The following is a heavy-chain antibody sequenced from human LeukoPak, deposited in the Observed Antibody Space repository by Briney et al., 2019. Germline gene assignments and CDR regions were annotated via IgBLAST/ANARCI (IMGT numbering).Heavy chain of an antibody. Sequence: GVSLRLSCGAWGFLYCLYCIMWVGQAPGKGLEGVANIKQDESEKDYVEKVNGRFSISRDNAKNKLYLQMNSLRAEDTAEYYCARVGFYAFDIWGQGPNVTDSS. CDR1: GFLYCLYC. J-gene: IGHJ3*02. CDR3: ARVGFYAFDI. V-gene: IGHV3-7*04. D-gene: IGHD3-3*01. CDR2: IKQDESEK.